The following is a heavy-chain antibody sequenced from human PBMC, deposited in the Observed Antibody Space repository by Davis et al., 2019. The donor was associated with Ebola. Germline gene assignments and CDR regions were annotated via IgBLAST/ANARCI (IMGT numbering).Heavy chain of an antibody. CDR1: GYTFTSYA. J-gene: IGHJ6*02. V-gene: IGHV1-3*01. D-gene: IGHD2-15*01. CDR2: INAGNGNT. CDR3: ARGYCSGGSCYLFGERADYYYYYGMDV. Sequence: ASVKVSCKASGYTFTSYAMHWVRQAPGQRLEWMGWINAGNGNTKYSQKFQGRVTITRDTSASTAYMELSSLRSEDTAVYYCARGYCSGGSCYLFGERADYYYYYGMDVWGQGTTVTVSS.